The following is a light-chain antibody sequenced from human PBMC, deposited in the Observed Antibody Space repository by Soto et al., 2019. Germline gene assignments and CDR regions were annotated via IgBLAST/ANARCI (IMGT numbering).Light chain of an antibody. V-gene: IGKV3-20*01. CDR3: QQYGSSPWT. CDR1: QSVSSSY. CDR2: GAS. Sequence: EIVLTQSPATLSLSPGERATLSCRASQSVSSSYLGWYQQKPGQAPRLLIYGASSRATGIPDRFSGSRSGTDFTLTISRLEPEDFAVYYCQQYGSSPWTFGQGTKVDIK. J-gene: IGKJ1*01.